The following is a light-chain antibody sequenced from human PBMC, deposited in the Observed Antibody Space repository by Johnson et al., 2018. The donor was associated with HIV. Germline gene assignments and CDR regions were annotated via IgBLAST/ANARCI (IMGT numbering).Light chain of an antibody. Sequence: QSILTQPPSVSAAPGQKVTISCSGSSSNIGNNYVSWYQQLPGTAPKLLIYDNNKRPSGIPDRFSGSKSGTSATLGITGLQTGAEADYYCATWDSSLSPDVFGTGTNVTVL. V-gene: IGLV1-51*01. CDR1: SSNIGNNY. CDR2: DNN. J-gene: IGLJ1*01. CDR3: ATWDSSLSPDV.